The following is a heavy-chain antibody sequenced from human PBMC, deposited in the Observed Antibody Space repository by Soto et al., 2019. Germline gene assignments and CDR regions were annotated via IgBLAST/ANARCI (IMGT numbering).Heavy chain of an antibody. CDR3: ARHNYYGDYFDY. CDR1: GGSISSSSYY. D-gene: IGHD4-17*01. CDR2: IYYSGST. J-gene: IGHJ4*02. Sequence: SETLSLTCTVSGGSISSSSYYWGWIRQPPGKGLEWIGSIYYSGSTYYNPSLKSRVTISVDTSKNQFSLKLSSVTAAGTAVYYCARHNYYGDYFDYWGQGTLVTVSS. V-gene: IGHV4-39*01.